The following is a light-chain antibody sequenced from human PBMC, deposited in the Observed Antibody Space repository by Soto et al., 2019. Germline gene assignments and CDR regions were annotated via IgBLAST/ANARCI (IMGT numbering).Light chain of an antibody. CDR2: VNSDGSH. Sequence: QSVLTQSPSASASLGASVKLTCTLSSGHSTYTSAWHQQQPEKGPRYLMRVNSDGSHTKGDGIPDRFSGSSSGTDRYLTISRLQSEDEGDYYCQTWGTGIRVFGGGTKLTVL. V-gene: IGLV4-69*01. CDR1: SGHSTYT. J-gene: IGLJ2*01. CDR3: QTWGTGIRV.